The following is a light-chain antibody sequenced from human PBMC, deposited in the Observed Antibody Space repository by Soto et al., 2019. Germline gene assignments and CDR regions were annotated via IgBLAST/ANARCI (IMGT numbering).Light chain of an antibody. CDR1: QSLLHSNGYNY. CDR2: LGS. Sequence: DIVMTQSPLSLPVTPGEPASISCRSIQSLLHSNGYNYLDWYLQKPGQSPQLLIYLGSNRASGVPDRFSGSGSGTDFTLKISRVEAEDVGVYYCMQALQTPPTFGQGTKVDI. V-gene: IGKV2-28*01. J-gene: IGKJ1*01. CDR3: MQALQTPPT.